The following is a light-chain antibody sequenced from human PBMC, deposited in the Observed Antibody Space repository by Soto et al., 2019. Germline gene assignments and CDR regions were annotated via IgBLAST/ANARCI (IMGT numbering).Light chain of an antibody. Sequence: QSALTQPASVSVSPGQSITISCTGTSSDVGGYNYVSWYQQHPGKAPKLIIYEVTNRPSGVSNRFSGSKSGNTASLTISGLQAEDEADYYCNSYTTTSSWVFGGGTKVTVL. CDR3: NSYTTTSSWV. J-gene: IGLJ3*02. CDR2: EVT. V-gene: IGLV2-14*01. CDR1: SSDVGGYNY.